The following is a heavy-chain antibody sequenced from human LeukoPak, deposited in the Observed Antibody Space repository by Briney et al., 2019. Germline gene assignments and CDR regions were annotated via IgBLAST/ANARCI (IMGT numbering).Heavy chain of an antibody. J-gene: IGHJ3*02. V-gene: IGHV3-23*01. Sequence: GGSLRLSCAASGFTFSSYAMSWVRQAPGKGLEWVSAISGSGGSTYYADSVKGRFTISRDNSKNTLYLQMNSLRAEDTAVYYCAKEGWWIQLWFSRRAAFDIWGQGTMVTVSS. CDR1: GFTFSSYA. D-gene: IGHD5-18*01. CDR2: ISGSGGST. CDR3: AKEGWWIQLWFSRRAAFDI.